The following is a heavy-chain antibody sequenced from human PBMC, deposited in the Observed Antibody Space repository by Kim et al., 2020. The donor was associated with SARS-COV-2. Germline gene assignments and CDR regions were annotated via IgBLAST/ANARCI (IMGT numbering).Heavy chain of an antibody. CDR2: VNAANDET. CDR1: GYTFKSYP. CDR3: ARDMDPTVYDY. Sequence: ASVKVSCKAYGYTFKSYPIHWLRQAPGQRPEWMGWVNAANDETQYSQKFQGRVTITRDTSANTAYMELRRLTTKDTAIYYCARDMDPTVYDYWCQGTLVT. J-gene: IGHJ4*02. V-gene: IGHV1-3*01. D-gene: IGHD4-4*01.